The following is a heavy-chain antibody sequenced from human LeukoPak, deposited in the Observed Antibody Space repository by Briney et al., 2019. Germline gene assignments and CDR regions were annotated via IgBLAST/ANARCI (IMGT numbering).Heavy chain of an antibody. CDR1: GGSFSGYY. CDR3: ARGRGGSRGYSYGPSGGSYYYYYYMDV. Sequence: PSETLSLTCAVYGGSFSGYYWSWIRQPPGKGLEWIGEINHSGSTNYNPSLKSRVTISVDTSKNQFSLKLSSVTAADTAVYYCARGRGGSRGYSYGPSGGSYYYYYYMDVWGKGTTVTVSS. V-gene: IGHV4-34*01. J-gene: IGHJ6*03. CDR2: INHSGST. D-gene: IGHD5-18*01.